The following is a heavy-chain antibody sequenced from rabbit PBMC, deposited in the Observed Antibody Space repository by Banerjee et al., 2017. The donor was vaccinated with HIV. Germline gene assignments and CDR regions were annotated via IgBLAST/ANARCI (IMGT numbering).Heavy chain of an antibody. CDR1: GFTLSSYG. Sequence: QSLEESGGGLVQPEGSLTLTCTASGFTLSSYGRGWVGQAPGKGLEWIACIDAGSSGYTWYASWAKGRFTISKTSSTTVTLQMTSLTAADTATYFCARSAGYGGYGYGAFNLWGPGTLVTVS. J-gene: IGHJ4*01. CDR3: ARSAGYGGYGYGAFNL. CDR2: IDAGSSGYT. V-gene: IGHV1S40*01. D-gene: IGHD6-1*01.